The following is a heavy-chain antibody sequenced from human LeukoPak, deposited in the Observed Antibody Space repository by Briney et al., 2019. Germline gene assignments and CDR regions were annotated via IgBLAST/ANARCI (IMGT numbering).Heavy chain of an antibody. D-gene: IGHD4-23*01. CDR2: IYPGDSDT. J-gene: IGHJ4*02. V-gene: IGHV5-51*01. CDR1: GYSFTSYW. Sequence: HGESLKISCKGSGYSFTSYWIGWVRQMPGKGLEWMGIIYPGDSDTRYSPSFQGQVTISADKSISTAYLQWSSLKASDTAMYYCARHIESYGGNSAPFDYWGQGTLVTVSS. CDR3: ARHIESYGGNSAPFDY.